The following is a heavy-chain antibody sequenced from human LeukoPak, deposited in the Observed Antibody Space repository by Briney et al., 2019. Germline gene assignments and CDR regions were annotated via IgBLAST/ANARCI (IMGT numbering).Heavy chain of an antibody. CDR1: GFTFSSYA. J-gene: IGHJ4*02. Sequence: GGSLRLSCAASGFTFSSYAMSWVRQAPGKGLEWVSAISGSGGTYYAESVKGRFTISRGNSKNTLHLQMNSLRVDDTALYYCGKGGVREVSRTYFDYWGQGTLVTVSS. CDR3: GKGGVREVSRTYFDY. V-gene: IGHV3-23*01. D-gene: IGHD3-16*01. CDR2: ISGSGGT.